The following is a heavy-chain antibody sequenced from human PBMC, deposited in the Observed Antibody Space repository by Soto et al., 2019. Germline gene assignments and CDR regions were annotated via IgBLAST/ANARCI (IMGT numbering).Heavy chain of an antibody. CDR3: ARDNRGSGSYFLYYYYYGMDV. Sequence: ASVKVSCKASGYTFTSYGISWVRQAPGQGLEWMGWISAYNGNTNYAQKLQGRVTMTTDTSTSTAYMELRSLRSDDTAVYYCARDNRGSGSYFLYYYYYGMDVWGQGTTVTVSS. V-gene: IGHV1-18*01. CDR2: ISAYNGNT. CDR1: GYTFTSYG. D-gene: IGHD3-10*01. J-gene: IGHJ6*02.